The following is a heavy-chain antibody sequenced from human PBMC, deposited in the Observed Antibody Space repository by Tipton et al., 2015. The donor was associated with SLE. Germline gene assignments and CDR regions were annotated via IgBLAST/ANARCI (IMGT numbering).Heavy chain of an antibody. D-gene: IGHD3-22*01. Sequence: TLSLTCAVYGGSFSGYYWSWIRQPPGKELEWIGYIYYTGSTYYNPSLKSRVTISVDTSKNQFSLKLSSVTAADTAVYYCARDDSSGPRAFDIWGQGTMVTVSS. CDR3: ARDDSSGPRAFDI. CDR2: IYYTGST. CDR1: GGSFSGYY. V-gene: IGHV4-59*01. J-gene: IGHJ3*02.